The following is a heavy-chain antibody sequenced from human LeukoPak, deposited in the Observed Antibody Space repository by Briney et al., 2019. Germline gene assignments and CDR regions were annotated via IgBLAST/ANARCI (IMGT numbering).Heavy chain of an antibody. CDR1: GGSFSGYY. CDR2: INHSGST. J-gene: IGHJ5*02. Sequence: SETLSLTCAVYGGSFSGYYWSWIRQPPGKGLEWIGEINHSGSTNYNPSLKSRVTISVDTSKNQFSLKLSSVTAADTAVYYCARGLVGRVVVVRAGSWFDPWGQGTLVTVSS. V-gene: IGHV4-34*01. CDR3: ARGLVGRVVVVRAGSWFDP. D-gene: IGHD2-2*01.